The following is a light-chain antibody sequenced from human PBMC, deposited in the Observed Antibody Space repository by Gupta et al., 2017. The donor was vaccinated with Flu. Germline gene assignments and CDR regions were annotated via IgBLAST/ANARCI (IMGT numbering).Light chain of an antibody. CDR2: AAS. CDR1: QSISSY. J-gene: IGKJ2*01. CDR3: QQSYSTPYT. V-gene: IGKV1-39*01. Sequence: PYSLSASVGDRVTITCRASQSISSYLNWYQQKPGKAPKLLIYAASSLQSGVPSRFSGSGSGTDFTLTISSLQPEDFATYYCQQSYSTPYTFGQGTKLEIK.